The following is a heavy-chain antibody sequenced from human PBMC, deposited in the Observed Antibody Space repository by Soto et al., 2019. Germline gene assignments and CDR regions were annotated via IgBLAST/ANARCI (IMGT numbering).Heavy chain of an antibody. J-gene: IGHJ6*02. D-gene: IGHD3-22*01. Sequence: ASVKVSCKASGGTFSSYAISWVRQAPGEGLEWMGGIIPIFGTANYAQKFQGRVTITADESTSTAYMELSSLRSEDTAVYYCAVCRGLGVSGAGGAHYYYGMDVWGQGTTVTVSS. V-gene: IGHV1-69*13. CDR1: GGTFSSYA. CDR2: IIPIFGTA. CDR3: AVCRGLGVSGAGGAHYYYGMDV.